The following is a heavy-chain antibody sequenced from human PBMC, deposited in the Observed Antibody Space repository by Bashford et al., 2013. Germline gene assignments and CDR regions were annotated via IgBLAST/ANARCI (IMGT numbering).Heavy chain of an antibody. CDR3: ARLWVGGRYYYDSSGYYYFDN. J-gene: IGHJ4*02. V-gene: IGHV5-51*01. CDR1: GYNFTRYW. CDR2: IYPGDSDT. D-gene: IGHD3-22*01. Sequence: GESLKISCKGSGYNFTRYWIGWVRQMPGKGLEWMGIIYPGDSDTRYSPSFQGQVTISADKSISTAYLQWSSLKASDTAMYYCARLWVGGRYYYDSSGYYYFDNWGQGTLVTVSS.